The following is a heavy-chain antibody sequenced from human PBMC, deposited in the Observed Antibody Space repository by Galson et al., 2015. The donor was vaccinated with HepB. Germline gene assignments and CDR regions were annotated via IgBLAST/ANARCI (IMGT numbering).Heavy chain of an antibody. CDR2: ISGSGGST. Sequence: SLRLSCAASGFTFSSYAMSWVRQAPGKGLEWVSAISGSGGSTYYADSVKGRFTISRDNSENTLYLQMNSLRAEDTAVYYCAKDFYKSGYCSSTSCYMINWFDPWGQGTLVTVSS. D-gene: IGHD2-2*02. CDR1: GFTFSSYA. J-gene: IGHJ5*02. V-gene: IGHV3-23*01. CDR3: AKDFYKSGYCSSTSCYMINWFDP.